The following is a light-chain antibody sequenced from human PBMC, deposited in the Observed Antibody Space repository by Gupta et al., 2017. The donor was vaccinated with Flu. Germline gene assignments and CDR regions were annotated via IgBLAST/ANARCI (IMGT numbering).Light chain of an antibody. CDR3: DARYSTDNNQEV. V-gene: IGLV3-19*01. CDR2: AKK. J-gene: IGLJ2*01. CDR1: SLRNSY. Sequence: SSALPQDPAVSVAVDQPVRITCQGDSLRNSYASWSQQKPVQAPALFIYAKKIRLSGIPDRVSGSSSGHTAALTITGAQADEEADYYSDARYSTDNNQEVFGGGTKLTVL.